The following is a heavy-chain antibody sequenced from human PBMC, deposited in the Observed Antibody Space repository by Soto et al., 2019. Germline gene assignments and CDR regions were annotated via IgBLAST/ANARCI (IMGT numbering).Heavy chain of an antibody. V-gene: IGHV3-7*03. D-gene: IGHD3-22*01. CDR3: AKDGPGTYYYDSSGYYVADAFDI. Sequence: GGSLRLSCAASGFTFSTYWMTWVRQAPGKGLEWVANIKQDGSAKYYVDSVKGRFTISRDNAKNSLYLQMNSLRAEDTAVYYCAKDGPGTYYYDSSGYYVADAFDIWGQGTMVTVSS. J-gene: IGHJ3*02. CDR2: IKQDGSAK. CDR1: GFTFSTYW.